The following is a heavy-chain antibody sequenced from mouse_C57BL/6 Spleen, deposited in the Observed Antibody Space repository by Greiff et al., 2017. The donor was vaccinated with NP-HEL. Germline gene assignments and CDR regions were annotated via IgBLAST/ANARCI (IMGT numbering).Heavy chain of an antibody. CDR3: ARNGYDRFSFAY. J-gene: IGHJ3*01. D-gene: IGHD2-2*01. V-gene: IGHV1-69*01. Sequence: QVQLQQPGAELVMPGASVKLSCKASGYTFTSYWMHWVKQRPGQGLEWIGEIDPSDSYTNYNQKFKGKATLTVDKSSSTAYMQLSSLTSEDSAVYYGARNGYDRFSFAYWGQGTLVTVSA. CDR1: GYTFTSYW. CDR2: IDPSDSYT.